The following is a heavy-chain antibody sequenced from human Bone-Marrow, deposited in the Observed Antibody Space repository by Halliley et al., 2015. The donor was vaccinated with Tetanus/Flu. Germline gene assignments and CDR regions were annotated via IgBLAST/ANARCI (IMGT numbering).Heavy chain of an antibody. V-gene: IGHV4-59*08. D-gene: IGHD3-22*01. CDR3: ARRMSGYYPYVYYCGMDV. CDR2: ISNTGST. CDR1: GDSVSSHY. Sequence: TLSLTCTVSGDSVSSHYWSWIRQPPGKRLEWIGYISNTGSTNYNPSLKSRVTISVDTSKNQFSLKLSSVTAADTAVYYCARRMSGYYPYVYYCGMDVWGQGTTVTVSS. J-gene: IGHJ6*02.